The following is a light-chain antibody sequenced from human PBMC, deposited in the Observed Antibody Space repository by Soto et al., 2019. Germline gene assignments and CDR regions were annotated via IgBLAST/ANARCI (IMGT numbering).Light chain of an antibody. CDR3: QKYNSAPLT. J-gene: IGKJ4*01. Sequence: DIQMTQSPSSLSASVGDTVTITCRASQGISSYLAWYQQKPGKVPKLLIYAASTLQSGVPSRFSGSASGTDFNLTISSLQPEDVGTYYCQKYNSAPLTFGGGTKVEIK. V-gene: IGKV1-27*01. CDR2: AAS. CDR1: QGISSY.